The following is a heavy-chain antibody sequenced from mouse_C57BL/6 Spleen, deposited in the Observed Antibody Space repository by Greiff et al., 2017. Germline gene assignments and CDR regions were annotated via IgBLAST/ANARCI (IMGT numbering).Heavy chain of an antibody. D-gene: IGHD4-1*01. V-gene: IGHV1-52*01. CDR1: GYTFTSYW. CDR3: ARRTGTHYAMDY. J-gene: IGHJ4*01. CDR2: IDPSDSET. Sequence: QVQLQQPGAELVRPGSSVKLSCKASGYTFTSYWMHWVKQRPIQGLEWIGNIDPSDSETHYNQKFKDKATLTVDKSSSTAYMQLSSLTSEDSAVYYCARRTGTHYAMDYWGQGTSVTVSS.